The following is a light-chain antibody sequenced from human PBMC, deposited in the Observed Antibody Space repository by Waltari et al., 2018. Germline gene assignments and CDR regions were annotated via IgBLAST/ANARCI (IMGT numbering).Light chain of an antibody. J-gene: IGKJ4*01. CDR1: QSVSNT. CDR2: GAS. V-gene: IGKV3-15*01. Sequence: EIVMTQSPATLSVSPGEGASLSCRASQSVSNTLAWYQQKPGQAPRRLVYGASTRATGIPARFSGSGSGTEFTLTLSSLQSEDFALYYCQQYDTWPPLTFGGGTKVEIK. CDR3: QQYDTWPPLT.